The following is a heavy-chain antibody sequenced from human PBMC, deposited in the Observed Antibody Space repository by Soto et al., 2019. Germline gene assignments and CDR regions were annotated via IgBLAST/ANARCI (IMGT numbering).Heavy chain of an antibody. V-gene: IGHV4-30-4*01. CDR2: IYYSGST. CDR3: ARDKGWLGKVFYYYGMDV. D-gene: IGHD6-19*01. Sequence: SETLSLTCTVSGGSISSGDYYWSWIRQPPGKGLEWIGYIYYSGSTYYNPSLKSRVTISVDTSKNQFSLKLSSVTAADTAVYYCARDKGWLGKVFYYYGMDVWGQGTTVTVSS. CDR1: GGSISSGDYY. J-gene: IGHJ6*02.